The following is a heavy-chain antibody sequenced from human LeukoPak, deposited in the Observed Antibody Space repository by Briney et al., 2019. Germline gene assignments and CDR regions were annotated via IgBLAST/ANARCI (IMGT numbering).Heavy chain of an antibody. D-gene: IGHD2-8*01. Sequence: GGSLRLSCAASGFTFSAYSMNWVRQAPGKGLEWISSISSSSTYIYDADSVKGRFTITRDNSKNMLNLQMNSLRAEDTAVYYCAKDRCSNGIGCLYYYMDVWGKGSTVTIYS. V-gene: IGHV3-21*01. CDR1: GFTFSAYS. CDR2: ISSSSTYI. CDR3: AKDRCSNGIGCLYYYMDV. J-gene: IGHJ6*03.